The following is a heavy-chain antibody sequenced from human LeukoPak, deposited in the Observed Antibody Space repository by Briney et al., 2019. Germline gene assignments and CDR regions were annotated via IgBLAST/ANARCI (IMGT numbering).Heavy chain of an antibody. V-gene: IGHV1-8*03. CDR2: MNPNCGNT. D-gene: IGHD4-11*01. J-gene: IGHJ1*01. CDR3: ARGWASYSNYELVYFQH. Sequence: ASVKVSCKASGYTFTSYAMNWVRQAPGQPLEWMGWMNPNCGNTGYAQKFQGRVTITRNTSISTAYMELSSLRSEDTAVYYCARGWASYSNYELVYFQHWGQGTLVTVSS. CDR1: GYTFTSYA.